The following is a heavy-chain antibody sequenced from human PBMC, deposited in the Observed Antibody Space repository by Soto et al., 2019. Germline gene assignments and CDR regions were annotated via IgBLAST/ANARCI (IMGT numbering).Heavy chain of an antibody. CDR1: GYTFTDTF. J-gene: IGHJ4*02. D-gene: IGHD1-1*01. V-gene: IGHV1-2*02. CDR2: INPNLGNT. Sequence: QVQLVQSGAEVKRPGASVKVSCKASGYTFTDTFIHWLRQAPGQRPEWMGWINPNLGNTHYARNFQGRVILTRDTSTTTAYMELVGLNSDDSAFYFCARGLPRTVLGFDYWGQGTLVTVSS. CDR3: ARGLPRTVLGFDY.